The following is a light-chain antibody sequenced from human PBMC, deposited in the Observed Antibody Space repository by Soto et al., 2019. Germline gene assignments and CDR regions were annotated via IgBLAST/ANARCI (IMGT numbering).Light chain of an antibody. J-gene: IGKJ3*01. Sequence: DIVMTQSPDSLAVSLGERATINCKSSQSVLYSSNNKNYLAWYQQKPGQPPKLLIYWASTRESGVPDRFSGSGSGTDFTLTISSLQAEDVAVYYCQQYSSTPGTFGPGTKVDIK. CDR3: QQYSSTPGT. V-gene: IGKV4-1*01. CDR2: WAS. CDR1: QSVLYSSNNKNY.